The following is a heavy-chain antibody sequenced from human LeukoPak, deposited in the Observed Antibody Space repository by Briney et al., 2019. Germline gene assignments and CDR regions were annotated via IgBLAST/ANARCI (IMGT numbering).Heavy chain of an antibody. D-gene: IGHD5-18*01. J-gene: IGHJ4*02. CDR3: ARDGLHTAHFDY. CDR2: VSDSSDV. V-gene: IGHV3-69-1*01. Sequence: GGSLRLSCAGSGFTFSTYMNWVRQAPGKGLEWVSTVSDSSDVHYSDSVKGRFTISRDNARNSLYLQMNSLRDEDTAVYYCARDGLHTAHFDYWGQGTLVTVSS. CDR1: GFTFSTY.